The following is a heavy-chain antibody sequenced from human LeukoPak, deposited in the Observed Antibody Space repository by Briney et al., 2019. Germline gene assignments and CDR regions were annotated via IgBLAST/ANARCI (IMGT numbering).Heavy chain of an antibody. J-gene: IGHJ5*02. D-gene: IGHD3-10*01. CDR1: RFTFRNYA. V-gene: IGHV3-30*04. Sequence: GGSLRLSCAASRFTFRNYAMHRVRQAPGKGLEWVAVISSDGTNKDYADSVKGRFSISRDNSKNTLYLQMNRLRADDTAVYYCARDRSQEFDPWGQGTLVTVSS. CDR3: ARDRSQEFDP. CDR2: ISSDGTNK.